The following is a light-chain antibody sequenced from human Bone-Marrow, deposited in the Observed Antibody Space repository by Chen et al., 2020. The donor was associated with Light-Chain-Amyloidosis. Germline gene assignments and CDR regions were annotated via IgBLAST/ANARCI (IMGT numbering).Light chain of an antibody. CDR2: GSS. V-gene: IGKV3-20*01. Sequence: EIVLTQSPGTLSLSPGEGANLSCRASQTISSNYLTWYQQKFGQAPRLLIYGSSSRATGIPDRFTGSGPGTDFTLTINRLEPEDFAMYYCQQYGTSPLTFGGGTKVEIK. CDR1: QTISSNY. CDR3: QQYGTSPLT. J-gene: IGKJ4*01.